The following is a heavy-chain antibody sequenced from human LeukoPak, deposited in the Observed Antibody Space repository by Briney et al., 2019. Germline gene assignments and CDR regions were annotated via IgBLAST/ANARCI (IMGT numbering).Heavy chain of an antibody. CDR2: IYYSGST. V-gene: IGHV4-39*07. Sequence: PSETLSLTCTVSGGSISSSSYYWGWIRQPPGKGLEWIGSIYYSGSTYYSPSLKSRVTVSIDTSKNQFSLKLTSLTAADTALYYCATGNVDTVMVGYWGQGTLVTVSS. D-gene: IGHD5-18*01. CDR3: ATGNVDTVMVGY. CDR1: GGSISSSSYY. J-gene: IGHJ4*02.